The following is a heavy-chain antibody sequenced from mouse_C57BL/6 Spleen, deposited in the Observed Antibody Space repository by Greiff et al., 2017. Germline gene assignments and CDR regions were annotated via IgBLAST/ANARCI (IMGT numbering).Heavy chain of an antibody. V-gene: IGHV1-5*01. D-gene: IGHD1-1*01. J-gene: IGHJ4*01. CDR1: GYTFTSYW. CDR3: TRVYYYGSMDYYYAMDY. Sequence: EVQLQQSGTVLARPGASVKMSCKTSGYTFTSYWMHWVKQRPGQGLEWIGAIYPGNSDTSYNQKFKGKAKLTAVTSASTAYMELSSLTNEDSAVYYCTRVYYYGSMDYYYAMDYWGQGTSVTVSS. CDR2: IYPGNSDT.